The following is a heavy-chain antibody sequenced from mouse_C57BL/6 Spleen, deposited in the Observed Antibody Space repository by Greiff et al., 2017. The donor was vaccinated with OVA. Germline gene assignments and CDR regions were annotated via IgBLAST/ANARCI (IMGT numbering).Heavy chain of an antibody. CDR3: ARGYYGSSYYFDY. V-gene: IGHV1-50*01. Sequence: VQLQQPGAELVKPGASVKLSCKASGYTFTSYWMQWVNQRPGQGLEWIGEIDPSDSYTNYNQKFKGKATLTVDTSSSTAYMQLSSLTSEDSAVYYCARGYYGSSYYFDYWGQGTTLTVSS. J-gene: IGHJ2*01. CDR1: GYTFTSYW. D-gene: IGHD1-1*01. CDR2: IDPSDSYT.